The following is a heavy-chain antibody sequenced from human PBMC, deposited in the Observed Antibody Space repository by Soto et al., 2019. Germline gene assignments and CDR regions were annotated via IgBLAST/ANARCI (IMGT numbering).Heavy chain of an antibody. Sequence: SQTLSLTCAISVDSVSSNSAAWNWIRQSPSRGLEWLGRTYYRSKWYNDYAVSVKSRITINPDTSKNQFSLQLNSVTPEDTVVYYCASDKTGTKHGYKWLDSWGKGTLVTSPQ. CDR2: TYYRSKWYN. CDR3: ASDKTGTKHGYKWLDS. CDR1: VDSVSSNSAA. D-gene: IGHD1-7*01. V-gene: IGHV6-1*01. J-gene: IGHJ5*01.